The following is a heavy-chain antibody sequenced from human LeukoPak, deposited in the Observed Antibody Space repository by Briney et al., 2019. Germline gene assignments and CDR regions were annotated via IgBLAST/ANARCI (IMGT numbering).Heavy chain of an antibody. Sequence: SETLSLTCTVSGDSISSYYWSWLRQPAGKGLEWIGRICTSGSTNYNPSLKSRVTMSVDTSKNQFSLKLSSVTAADTAVYYCARAPHFFDTSGSRYYFDYWGQGALVTVSS. CDR2: ICTSGST. D-gene: IGHD3-22*01. V-gene: IGHV4-4*07. CDR1: GDSISSYY. CDR3: ARAPHFFDTSGSRYYFDY. J-gene: IGHJ4*02.